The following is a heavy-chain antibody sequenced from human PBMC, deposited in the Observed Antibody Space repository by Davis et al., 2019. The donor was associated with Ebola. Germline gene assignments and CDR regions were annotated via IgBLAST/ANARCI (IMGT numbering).Heavy chain of an antibody. CDR3: ARDSSSCLDY. CDR1: GYTFTSYG. V-gene: IGHV1-46*01. J-gene: IGHJ4*02. Sequence: ASVKVSCKASGYTFTSYGISWVRQAPGQGLEWMGIINPSGGSTSYAQKFQGRVTITRDTSTSTVYMELSSLRSEDTAVYYCARDSSSCLDYWGQGTLVTVSS. D-gene: IGHD6-6*01. CDR2: INPSGGST.